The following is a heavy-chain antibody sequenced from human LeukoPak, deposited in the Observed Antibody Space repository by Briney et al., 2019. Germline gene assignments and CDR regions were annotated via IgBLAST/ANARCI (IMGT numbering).Heavy chain of an antibody. V-gene: IGHV3-21*01. CDR1: VVTFRSYS. J-gene: IGHJ4*02. CDR2: ISSSSSYI. D-gene: IGHD2-15*01. Sequence: GGSLRLSCAASVVTFRSYSINSVRQAPGKGLEWVSSISSSSSYIYYADSVKGRFTISRDNAKNSLYLQMNSLRAENTAVYYCARNGAFALGIVVVLAVTHYFDYWGQGTLVTVSS. CDR3: ARNGAFALGIVVVLAVTHYFDY.